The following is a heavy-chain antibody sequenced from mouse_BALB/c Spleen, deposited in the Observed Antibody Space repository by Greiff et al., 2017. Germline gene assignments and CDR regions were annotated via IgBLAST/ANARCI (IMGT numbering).Heavy chain of an antibody. CDR3: ARRGYGSSYEGFDY. D-gene: IGHD1-1*01. J-gene: IGHJ2*01. Sequence: EVQRVESGPELVKPGASVKMSCKASGFTFTSYVMHWVKQKPGQGLEWIGYINPYNDGTKYNEKFKGKATLTSDKSSSTAYMELSSLTSEDSAVYYCARRGYGSSYEGFDYWGQGTTLTVSS. CDR1: GFTFTSYV. V-gene: IGHV1-14*01. CDR2: INPYNDGT.